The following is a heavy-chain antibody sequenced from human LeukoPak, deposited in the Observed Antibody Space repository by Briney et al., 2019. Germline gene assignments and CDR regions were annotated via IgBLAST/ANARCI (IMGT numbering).Heavy chain of an antibody. CDR3: AKDSHGFGYYGTRGAPDY. Sequence: GGTLRLSCAASGFTFSSYGMSWVRQAPGKGLEWASAISGSGGSTYYADSVKGRFTISRDNSKNTLYLQMNSLRAEDTAVYYCAKDSHGFGYYGTRGAPDYWGQGTLVTVSS. J-gene: IGHJ4*02. V-gene: IGHV3-23*01. CDR2: ISGSGGST. CDR1: GFTFSSYG. D-gene: IGHD3-10*01.